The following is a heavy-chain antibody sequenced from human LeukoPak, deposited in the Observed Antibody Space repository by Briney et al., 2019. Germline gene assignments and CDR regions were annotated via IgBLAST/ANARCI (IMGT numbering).Heavy chain of an antibody. CDR2: INHSEST. D-gene: IGHD1-14*01. CDR1: GGSFSGYY. Sequence: PSETLSLTCAVYGGSFSGYYWSWIRQPPGKGLEWIGEINHSESTNYNPSLKSRVTISVDTSKNQFSLKLSSVTAADTAVYYCARANRTDYYYGMDVWGKGTTVTVSS. CDR3: ARANRTDYYYGMDV. V-gene: IGHV4-34*01. J-gene: IGHJ6*04.